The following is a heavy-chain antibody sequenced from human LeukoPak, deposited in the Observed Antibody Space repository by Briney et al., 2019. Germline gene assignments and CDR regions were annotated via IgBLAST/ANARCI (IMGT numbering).Heavy chain of an antibody. Sequence: PGGSLRLSCVASGFSVRTNYMNWVRQAPGKRPEWVAIIYDTETTRYTDSMKGRFTISRDNSKNTVYLQMNSLRVEDTAVYYCARSRAFDYWGQGTLVTVSS. V-gene: IGHV3-53*01. CDR2: IYDTETT. CDR3: ARSRAFDY. J-gene: IGHJ4*02. CDR1: GFSVRTNY.